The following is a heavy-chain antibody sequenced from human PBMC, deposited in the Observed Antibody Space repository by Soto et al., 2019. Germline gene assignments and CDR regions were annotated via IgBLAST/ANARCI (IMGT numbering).Heavy chain of an antibody. V-gene: IGHV1-18*01. CDR2: ISAYNGNT. J-gene: IGHJ6*02. CDR3: ARDSYYDSSGYYDTYYYYGMDV. Sequence: ASVKVSCKASGYTFTSYGISWVRQAPGQGLEWMGWISAYNGNTNYAQKLQGRVTMTTDTSTSTAYMELRSLRSDDTAVYYCARDSYYDSSGYYDTYYYYGMDVWGQGTTVTVSS. D-gene: IGHD3-22*01. CDR1: GYTFTSYG.